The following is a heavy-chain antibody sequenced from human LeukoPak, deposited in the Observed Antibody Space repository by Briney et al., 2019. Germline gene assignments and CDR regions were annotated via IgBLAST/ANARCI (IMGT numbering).Heavy chain of an antibody. D-gene: IGHD3-10*02. V-gene: IGHV4-38-2*01. CDR2: IFHSGST. CDR3: ARHMTTDMLDAFDI. CDR1: GYSISSGYY. J-gene: IGHJ3*02. Sequence: PSETLSLTCDISGYSISSGYYWAWIRQFLGKGLEWIGSIFHSGSTYDNPSLKSRVTTSVDASKNYFSLTLSSVTAADTAVYHCARHMTTDMLDAFDIWGQGTMVIISS.